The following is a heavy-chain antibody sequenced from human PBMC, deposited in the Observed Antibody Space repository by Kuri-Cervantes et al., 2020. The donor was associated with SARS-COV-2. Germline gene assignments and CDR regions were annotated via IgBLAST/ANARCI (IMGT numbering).Heavy chain of an antibody. CDR2: IYSGGST. Sequence: GGSLRLSCAASGFTVSSNYMSWVRQAPGKGLEWVSVIYSGGSTYYADSVKGRFTIARDNSKNTLYLQMNSLRAEDTAVYYCARDQRFLAWLPNWFDPWGQGTLVTVSS. CDR1: GFTVSSNY. V-gene: IGHV3-53*01. CDR3: ARDQRFLAWLPNWFDP. J-gene: IGHJ5*02. D-gene: IGHD3-3*01.